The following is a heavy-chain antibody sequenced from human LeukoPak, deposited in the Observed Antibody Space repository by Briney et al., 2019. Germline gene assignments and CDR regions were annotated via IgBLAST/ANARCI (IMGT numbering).Heavy chain of an antibody. CDR3: ARGDIVATTFDY. J-gene: IGHJ4*02. D-gene: IGHD5-12*01. CDR2: IYHSGST. Sequence: SETLSLTCAVSGGSISSGGYSWSWIRQPPGEGLEWIGYIYHSGSTYYNPSLKSRVTISVDRSKNQFSLKLSSVTAADTAVYYCARGDIVATTFDYWGQGTLVTVSS. V-gene: IGHV4-30-2*01. CDR1: GGSISSGGYS.